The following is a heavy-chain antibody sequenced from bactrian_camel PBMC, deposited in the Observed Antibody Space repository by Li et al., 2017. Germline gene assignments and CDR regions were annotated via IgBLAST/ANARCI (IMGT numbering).Heavy chain of an antibody. D-gene: IGHD3*01. Sequence: QVQLVESGGGSVQAGGSLRLSCVASGLTYDTYCMGWFRQAPGKEREGVAAIDSDGSTSYADSVKGRFTISKDNAKNTLYLQMDSLKPEDTAMYYCGASLNPGAGCQVIRGNLDRNFYYRGQGTQVTVS. CDR3: GASLNPGAGCQVIRGNLDRNFYY. V-gene: IGHV3S55*01. J-gene: IGHJ4*01. CDR1: GLTYDTYC. CDR2: IDSDGST.